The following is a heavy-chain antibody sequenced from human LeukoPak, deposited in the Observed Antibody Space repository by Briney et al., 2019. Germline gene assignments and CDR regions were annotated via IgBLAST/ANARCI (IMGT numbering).Heavy chain of an antibody. J-gene: IGHJ5*02. CDR3: ARHLASGSYRP. V-gene: IGHV4-4*07. CDR1: GGSINNYY. D-gene: IGHD1-26*01. CDR2: IYTRGST. Sequence: PSETLSLTCTVSGGSINNYYWSWIRQPAGRGLEWIGRIYTRGSTNYNPSLKSRVTISVDTSKNQFSLKLSSVTAADTAVYYCARHLASGSYRPWGQGTLVTVSS.